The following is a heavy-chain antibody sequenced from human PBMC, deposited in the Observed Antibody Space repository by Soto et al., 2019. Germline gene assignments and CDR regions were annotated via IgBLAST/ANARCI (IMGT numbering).Heavy chain of an antibody. Sequence: QVQLQESGPGLVKPSGTLSLTCAVSGGSISSSNWWSWVRQPPGKGLEWIGEIYHSGSTNYNPSXKVRGPIAVDXXNXQXXLALSSVTAAGTAVYYCARERGIAAFKYSYSGMDVWGQGTTVTVSS. V-gene: IGHV4-4*02. J-gene: IGHJ6*02. D-gene: IGHD6-13*01. CDR1: GGSISSSNW. CDR3: ARERGIAAFKYSYSGMDV. CDR2: IYHSGST.